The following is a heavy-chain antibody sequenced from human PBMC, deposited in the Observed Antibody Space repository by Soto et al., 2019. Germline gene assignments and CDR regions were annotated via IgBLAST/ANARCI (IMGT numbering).Heavy chain of an antibody. V-gene: IGHV3-7*04. CDR3: AREHRASY. Sequence: SGFTFSSDWMTWVRQAPGKGLEWVANIKRDGSEKYYVDSVKGRFTISRDNAKNSLFLQMDSLRVEDTAVYYCAREHRASYWGQGTLVTVSS. CDR1: GFTFSSDW. J-gene: IGHJ4*02. CDR2: IKRDGSEK.